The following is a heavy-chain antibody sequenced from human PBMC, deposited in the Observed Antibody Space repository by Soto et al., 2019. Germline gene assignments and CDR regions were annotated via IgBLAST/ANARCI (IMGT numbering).Heavy chain of an antibody. D-gene: IGHD4-17*01. Sequence: QVQLVESGGGVVQPGRSLRLSCAASGLTFSNYAMHWVRQAPGKGLEWVAVISYDGSNKYYADSVKGRFTISRDNSKNTLYLQMNSLRAEDTAVYYCARRPVTYYFDYWGQGTLVTVSS. CDR1: GLTFSNYA. CDR3: ARRPVTYYFDY. CDR2: ISYDGSNK. J-gene: IGHJ4*02. V-gene: IGHV3-30-3*01.